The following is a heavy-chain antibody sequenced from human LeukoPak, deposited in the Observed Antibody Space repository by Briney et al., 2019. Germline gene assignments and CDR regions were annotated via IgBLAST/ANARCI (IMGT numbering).Heavy chain of an antibody. V-gene: IGHV4-59*01. D-gene: IGHD3-22*01. CDR1: GGSISSYY. CDR2: IYYSGST. CDR3: ARGGRYYYDSSGYSH. Sequence: SETLSLTCTVSGGSISSYYWSWIRQPPGKGLEWIGYIYYSGSTNYNPSLESRVTISVDTSKNQFSLKLSSVTAADTAVYYCARGGRYYYDSSGYSHWGQGTLVTVSS. J-gene: IGHJ4*02.